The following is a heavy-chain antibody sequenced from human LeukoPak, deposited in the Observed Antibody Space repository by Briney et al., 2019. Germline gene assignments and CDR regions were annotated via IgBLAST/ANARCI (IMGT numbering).Heavy chain of an antibody. D-gene: IGHD5-18*01. CDR2: IIPIFGTA. CDR1: GGTFSSYA. J-gene: IGHJ6*03. Sequence: SVKVSCKASGGTFSSYAISWVRQAPGQGLEWVGGIIPIFGTANYAQKFQGRVTITADESTSTAYMELSSLRSEDTAVYFCGYSYGYDYYYMDVWGKGTTVTVSS. V-gene: IGHV1-69*13. CDR3: GYSYGYDYYYMDV.